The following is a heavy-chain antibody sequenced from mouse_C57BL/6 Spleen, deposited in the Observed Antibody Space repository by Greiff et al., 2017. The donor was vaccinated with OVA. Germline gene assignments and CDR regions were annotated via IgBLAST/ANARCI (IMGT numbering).Heavy chain of an antibody. CDR3: ARRPYYYAMDY. V-gene: IGHV1-26*01. CDR1: GYTFTDYY. J-gene: IGHJ4*01. Sequence: EVQLQQSGPELVKPGASVKISCKASGYTFTDYYMNWVKQSHGKSLEWIGDINPNNGGTRYNQKFKGKATLTVDKSSSTAYMERRSLTSEDSAVYYSARRPYYYAMDYWGQGTSVTVSS. CDR2: INPNNGGT.